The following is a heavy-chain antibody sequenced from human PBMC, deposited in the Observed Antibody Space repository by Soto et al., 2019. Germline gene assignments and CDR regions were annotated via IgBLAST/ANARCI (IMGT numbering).Heavy chain of an antibody. V-gene: IGHV3-23*01. CDR1: GFTFSSYA. CDR2: ISGSGGST. D-gene: IGHD5-12*01. CDR3: AKGAEYSGYDSGFDY. J-gene: IGHJ4*02. Sequence: GGSLRLSCAASGFTFSSYAMSWVRQAPGKGLEWVSAISGSGGSTYYADSAKGRLTISRDNSKNTLYLQMNSLRAEDTAVYYCAKGAEYSGYDSGFDYWGQGTLVTVSS.